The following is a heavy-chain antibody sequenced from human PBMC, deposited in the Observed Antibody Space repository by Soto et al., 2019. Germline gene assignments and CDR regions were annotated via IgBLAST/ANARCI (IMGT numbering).Heavy chain of an antibody. Sequence: QITLKESGPTLVKPTQTLTLTCTFSGFSLNTYGVGVGWIRQPPGKALEWLALIYWDDDKRYSPSLKSRLTITKDTSKYQVVLTMTNMDPVDTVTYYCARALGSWGAYYFDYWGQGTLVTVSS. D-gene: IGHD3-16*01. V-gene: IGHV2-5*02. CDR2: IYWDDDK. CDR3: ARALGSWGAYYFDY. CDR1: GFSLNTYGVG. J-gene: IGHJ4*02.